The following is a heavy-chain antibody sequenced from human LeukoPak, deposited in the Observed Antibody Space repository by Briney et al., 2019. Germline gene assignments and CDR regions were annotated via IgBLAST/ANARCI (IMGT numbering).Heavy chain of an antibody. CDR1: GGSISDYY. Sequence: SETLSLTCTVSGGSISDYYWSWIRQPPGKGLEWIGWIFGSGDFNYNPSLKGRLSILVDTSNNQFSLKLTSATAADTAVYYCAREKDTGSNHAKIRYDIWGQGTMVTVSS. V-gene: IGHV4-59*01. CDR2: IFGSGDF. D-gene: IGHD1-26*01. CDR3: AREKDTGSNHAKIRYDI. J-gene: IGHJ3*02.